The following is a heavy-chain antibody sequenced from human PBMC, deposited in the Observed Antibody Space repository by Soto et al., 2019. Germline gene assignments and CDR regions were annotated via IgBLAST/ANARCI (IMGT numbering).Heavy chain of an antibody. CDR1: GYTCTGYY. Sequence: ASVKVACKASGYTCTGYYMHWVREAPGQGPDWMGWINPNSGGTNYAQKFQGRVTMTRDTSISTAYMELSRLGSDGTAVSSCARDGSHGSSGYYPVEWFDPWGQGTLVTVSS. CDR2: INPNSGGT. CDR3: ARDGSHGSSGYYPVEWFDP. V-gene: IGHV1-2*02. D-gene: IGHD3-22*01. J-gene: IGHJ5*02.